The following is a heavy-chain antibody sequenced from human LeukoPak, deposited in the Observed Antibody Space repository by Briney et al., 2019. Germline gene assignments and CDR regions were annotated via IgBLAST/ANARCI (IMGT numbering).Heavy chain of an antibody. Sequence: GASVKVSCKASGYTFTGYYMHWVRQAPGQGLEWMGWINPNSGGTNYAQKFQGRVTMTRDTSISTAYMELSRLRSDDTAVYYCASCSGGSCYSFDAFDIWGQGTMVTVSS. J-gene: IGHJ3*02. D-gene: IGHD2-15*01. CDR1: GYTFTGYY. V-gene: IGHV1-2*02. CDR3: ASCSGGSCYSFDAFDI. CDR2: INPNSGGT.